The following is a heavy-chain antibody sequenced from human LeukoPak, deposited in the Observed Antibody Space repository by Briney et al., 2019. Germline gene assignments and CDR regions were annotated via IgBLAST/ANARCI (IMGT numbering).Heavy chain of an antibody. V-gene: IGHV3-23*01. D-gene: IGHD6-19*01. J-gene: IGHJ4*02. Sequence: GGSPRLSCAASGFTFRSYAMSWVRQAPGKGLEWVSAISGSGGSTYYADSVKSRFTISRDNSKNTLYLQMNSLRAEDTAVYYCAKDKYSSGWYYFDYWGQGTLVTVSS. CDR2: ISGSGGST. CDR3: AKDKYSSGWYYFDY. CDR1: GFTFRSYA.